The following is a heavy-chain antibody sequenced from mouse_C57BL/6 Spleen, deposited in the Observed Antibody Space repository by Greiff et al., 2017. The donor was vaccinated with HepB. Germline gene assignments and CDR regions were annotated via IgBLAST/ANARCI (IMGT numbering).Heavy chain of an antibody. CDR3: ARRGLRSLYYAMDY. J-gene: IGHJ4*01. CDR1: GYTFTSYW. Sequence: QVQLQQPGAELVMPGASVKLSCKASGYTFTSYWMHWVKQRPGQGLEWIGEIDPSDSYTNYNQKFKGKSTLTVDKSSSTAYMQLSSRTSEDSAVYYCARRGLRSLYYAMDYWGQGTSVTVSS. D-gene: IGHD1-1*01. V-gene: IGHV1-69*01. CDR2: IDPSDSYT.